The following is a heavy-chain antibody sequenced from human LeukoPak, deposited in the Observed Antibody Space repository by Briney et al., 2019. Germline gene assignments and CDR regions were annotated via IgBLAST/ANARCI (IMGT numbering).Heavy chain of an antibody. CDR2: ISSSSSYT. Sequence: GGSLRLSCVVSGIPFSDYYMNWIRQAPGKGLEWISYISSSSSYTDYADSVEGRFTISRDNAKSALYLQLNSLRLEDTAVYCAAGTAADFWGQGTLVTVSS. CDR3: AGTAADF. CDR1: GIPFSDYY. V-gene: IGHV3-11*03. D-gene: IGHD6-13*01. J-gene: IGHJ4*02.